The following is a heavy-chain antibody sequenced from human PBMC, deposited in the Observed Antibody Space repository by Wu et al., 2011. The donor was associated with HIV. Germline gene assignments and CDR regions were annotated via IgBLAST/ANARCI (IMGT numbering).Heavy chain of an antibody. CDR3: ARNPSWYSYYYYMDV. CDR2: IIPFFGSA. J-gene: IGHJ6*03. V-gene: IGHV1-69*06. Sequence: QVQLVQSGAEVKKPGSSVKVSCKASGGTFTNYAISWVRQAPGQGLEWMGRIIPFFGSANYAQQLQGRVTITADKSTSTAYMELSSLRSEDTAVYYCARNPSWYSYYYYMDVWAKGPRSPSP. CDR1: GGTFTNYA. D-gene: IGHD2-2*01.